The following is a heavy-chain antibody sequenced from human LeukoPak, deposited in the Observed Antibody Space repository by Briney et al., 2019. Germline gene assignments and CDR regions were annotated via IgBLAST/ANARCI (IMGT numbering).Heavy chain of an antibody. CDR1: GLTFSSYS. D-gene: IGHD3-22*01. CDR2: ISSSSSTI. Sequence: GGSLRLSCAASGLTFSSYSMNWVRQAPGKGLEWVSYISSSSSTIYYADSVKGRFTISRDNAKNSLYLQMNSLRAEDTAVYYCARARHYYDSSGYYSVGYWGQGTLVTVSS. V-gene: IGHV3-48*04. CDR3: ARARHYYDSSGYYSVGY. J-gene: IGHJ4*02.